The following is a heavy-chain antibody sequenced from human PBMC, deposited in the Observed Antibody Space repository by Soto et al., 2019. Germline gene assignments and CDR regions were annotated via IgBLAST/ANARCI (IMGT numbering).Heavy chain of an antibody. V-gene: IGHV1-2*04. CDR2: INPNSGGT. Sequence: QVQLVQSGAEVKKPGASVKVSCKASGYTFTGYYMHWVRQAPGQGLEWMGWINPNSGGTNYAQKFQGWVTMTRDTSISTAYMELSRLRSDDTAVYYCARDRRFSVVAGAQDVAPYDAFDIWGQGTMVTVSS. D-gene: IGHD1-26*01. CDR1: GYTFTGYY. J-gene: IGHJ3*02. CDR3: ARDRRFSVVAGAQDVAPYDAFDI.